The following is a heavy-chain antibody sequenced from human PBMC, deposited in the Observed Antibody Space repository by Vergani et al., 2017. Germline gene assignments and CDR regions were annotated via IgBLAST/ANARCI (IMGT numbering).Heavy chain of an antibody. J-gene: IGHJ3*02. Sequence: QVQLVESGGGVVQPGRSLRLSCAASGFTFSSYGMHWVRQAPGKGLEWVAVISYDGSNKYYADSVKGRFTISRDNSKNTLYLQMNSLRAEETAVYYCAKDQGSSGSYVDAFDIWGQGTMVTVSS. CDR3: AKDQGSSGSYVDAFDI. D-gene: IGHD1-26*01. CDR2: ISYDGSNK. V-gene: IGHV3-30*18. CDR1: GFTFSSYG.